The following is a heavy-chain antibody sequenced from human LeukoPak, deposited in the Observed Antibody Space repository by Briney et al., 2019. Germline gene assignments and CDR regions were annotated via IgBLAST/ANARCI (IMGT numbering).Heavy chain of an antibody. D-gene: IGHD3-16*01. CDR1: EFTFSHYA. Sequence: PGGSLRLSCAASEFTFSHYAMHWVRQAPGKGLEWVAVISYDGSNKYYADSVKGRFTVSRDNSRNTLFLQMNSLRAEDTAVYYCASNWAYDYVVQSYWGQGTLVTVSS. V-gene: IGHV3-30*04. CDR2: ISYDGSNK. CDR3: ASNWAYDYVVQSY. J-gene: IGHJ4*02.